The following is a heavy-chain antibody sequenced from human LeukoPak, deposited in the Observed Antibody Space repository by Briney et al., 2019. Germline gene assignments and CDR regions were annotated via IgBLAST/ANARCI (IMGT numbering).Heavy chain of an antibody. J-gene: IGHJ4*02. V-gene: IGHV3-7*01. CDR1: GFPFSRYW. CDR3: ARIGYSSSSNDY. D-gene: IGHD6-6*01. Sequence: GGSLRLSCAAPGFPFSRYWMTWVRQVPGKGLEWVANIKQDGSVIYYVDSVKGRFTISRDNAKNSLSLQMNSLRAEDTAVYYCARIGYSSSSNDYWGQGTLVTVSS. CDR2: IKQDGSVI.